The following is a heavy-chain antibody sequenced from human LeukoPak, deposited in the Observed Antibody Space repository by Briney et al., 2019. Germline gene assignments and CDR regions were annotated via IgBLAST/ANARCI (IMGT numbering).Heavy chain of an antibody. CDR3: ARVRSGCPFQH. D-gene: IGHD6-19*01. Sequence: GGSLRLSCAASGFTFSSYAMSWVRQAPGKGLEWVSAISGSGGSTYYADSVKGRFTISRDNSKNTLYLQMNSLRAEDTAVYYCARVRSGCPFQHWGQGTLVTVSS. CDR1: GFTFSSYA. CDR2: ISGSGGST. V-gene: IGHV3-23*01. J-gene: IGHJ1*01.